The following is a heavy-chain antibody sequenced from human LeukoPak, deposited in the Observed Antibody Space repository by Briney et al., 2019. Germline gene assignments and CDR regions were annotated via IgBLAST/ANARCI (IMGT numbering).Heavy chain of an antibody. CDR1: GYTFTSYG. J-gene: IGHJ5*02. D-gene: IGHD6-13*01. CDR2: ISAYNGNT. V-gene: IGHV1-18*01. CDR3: AREMGYSSSWYSASGFDP. Sequence: GASVKVSCKASGYTFTSYGISWVRQAPGQGLDLMEWISAYNGNTNYAQKLQGRVTMTTDTSTSTAYMELRSLRSDDTAVYYCAREMGYSSSWYSASGFDPWGQGTLVTVSS.